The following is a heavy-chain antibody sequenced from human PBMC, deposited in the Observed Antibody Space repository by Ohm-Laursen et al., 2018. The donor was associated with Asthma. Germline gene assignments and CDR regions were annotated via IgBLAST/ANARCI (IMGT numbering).Heavy chain of an antibody. CDR2: INPKSGGT. D-gene: IGHD3-10*01. Sequence: GASVKVSCKASGYTFTGYYIHWVRQAPGQGLEWMGRINPKSGGTNYAQKFQRRVTMTRDTSISTAYMELSRLRSDDTAVYYCARGTFYYGSGSSDYWGQGSLVTVSS. CDR3: ARGTFYYGSGSSDY. V-gene: IGHV1-2*06. J-gene: IGHJ4*02. CDR1: GYTFTGYY.